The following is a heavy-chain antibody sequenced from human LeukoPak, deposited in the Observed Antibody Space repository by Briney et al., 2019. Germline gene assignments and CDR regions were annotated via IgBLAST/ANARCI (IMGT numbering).Heavy chain of an antibody. CDR3: ARGEGLTAMVWFDY. CDR2: IYYSGST. CDR1: GGSISSGGYY. J-gene: IGHJ4*02. V-gene: IGHV4-61*08. Sequence: PSETLSLTCTVSGGSISSGGYYWSWIRQPPGKGLEWIGYIYYSGSTNYNPSLKSRVTISVDTSKNQFSLKLSSVTAADTAVYYCARGEGLTAMVWFDYWGQGTLVTVSS. D-gene: IGHD5-18*01.